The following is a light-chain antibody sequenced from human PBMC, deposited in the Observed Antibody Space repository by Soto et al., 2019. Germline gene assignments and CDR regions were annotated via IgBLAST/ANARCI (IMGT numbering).Light chain of an antibody. Sequence: EIVLTQSPGTLSLSPGERSTLSCRASQSVTSNYLSWFQQKPGQAPRLLIFGASSRATGIPDKFSGSGSGTDFTLTISRREPDDFAGYYCQHLGSPSGTCGQGTKVEIK. CDR1: QSVTSNY. J-gene: IGKJ1*01. CDR2: GAS. V-gene: IGKV3-20*01. CDR3: QHLGSPSGT.